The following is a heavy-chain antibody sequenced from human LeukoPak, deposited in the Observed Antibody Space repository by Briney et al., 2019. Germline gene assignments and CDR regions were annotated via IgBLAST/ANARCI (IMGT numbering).Heavy chain of an antibody. CDR2: ISGSGGST. V-gene: IGHV3-23*01. CDR3: AKRRPTGTTGEYYFDY. CDR1: GFTFSSYA. D-gene: IGHD1-7*01. J-gene: IGHJ4*02. Sequence: GGSLRLSCAASGFTFSSYAMSWVRQAPGKGLEWVSAISGSGGSTYYADSVKGRFTISRDNSKNTLYLQMNSLRAEDTAVYYCAKRRPTGTTGEYYFDYWGQGTPVTVSS.